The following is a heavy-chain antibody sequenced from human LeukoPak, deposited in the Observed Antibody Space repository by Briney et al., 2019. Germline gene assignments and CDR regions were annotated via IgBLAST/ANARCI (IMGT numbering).Heavy chain of an antibody. D-gene: IGHD3-22*01. J-gene: IGHJ4*02. CDR3: ARDLGYYDSSGYYGLLI. Sequence: ASVKVSCKASGYTFTSYGISWVRQAPGQGLEWMGWISAYNGNTNYAQKLQGRVTMTTDTSTSTAYMELRSLRSDDTAVYYCARDLGYYDSSGYYGLLIWGQGTLVTVSS. CDR1: GYTFTSYG. V-gene: IGHV1-18*01. CDR2: ISAYNGNT.